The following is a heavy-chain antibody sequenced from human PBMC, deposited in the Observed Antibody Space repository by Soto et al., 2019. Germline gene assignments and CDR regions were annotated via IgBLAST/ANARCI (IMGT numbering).Heavy chain of an antibody. V-gene: IGHV1-3*01. D-gene: IGHD1-26*01. CDR3: ARDESGSYYFDY. J-gene: IGHJ4*02. Sequence: ASVKVSCKASGYTFTSYAMHWVRQAPGQRLEWMGWINAGNGNTKYSQKFQGRVTITRDTSASTAYMELSSLRSEDTAVYYCARDESGSYYFDYWGQGTLVTVSS. CDR2: INAGNGNT. CDR1: GYTFTSYA.